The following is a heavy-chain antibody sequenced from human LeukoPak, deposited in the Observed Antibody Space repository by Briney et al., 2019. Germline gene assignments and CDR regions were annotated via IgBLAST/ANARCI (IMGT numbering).Heavy chain of an antibody. CDR1: GGSISSYY. J-gene: IGHJ6*03. CDR3: ARGWLDYYYYMDV. D-gene: IGHD5-24*01. CDR2: IYYSGST. V-gene: IGHV4-59*01. Sequence: SETLSLTCTVSGGSISSYYWSWIRQPPGKGLEWIGYIYYSGSTNYNPSLKSRVTISVDTSKNQFSLKLSSVTAADTAVYYCARGWLDYYYYMDVWGKGTTVTISS.